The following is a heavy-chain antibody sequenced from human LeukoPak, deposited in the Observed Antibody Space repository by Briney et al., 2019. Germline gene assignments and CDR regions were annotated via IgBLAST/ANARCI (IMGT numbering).Heavy chain of an antibody. J-gene: IGHJ4*02. CDR1: GFTFSSYA. V-gene: IGHV3-23*01. CDR3: AKRTMSAFDS. Sequence: GGPLRLSCAASGFTFSSYAMSWVRQAPGKGLEWLSGISGSGNGTYYADSVKGRFIISRDNSKNMVYLQMNSLTVEDTATYYCAKRTMSAFDSWGQGTLLIVSS. CDR2: ISGSGNGT.